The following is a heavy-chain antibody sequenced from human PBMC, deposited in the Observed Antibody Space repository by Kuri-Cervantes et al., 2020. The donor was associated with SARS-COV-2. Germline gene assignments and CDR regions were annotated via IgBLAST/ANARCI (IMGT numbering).Heavy chain of an antibody. CDR3: ARDLRLGKSLDY. Sequence: GESLKISCAASGITFSSYSMNWVRQAPGKGLEWVSSISSSSSYIYYADSVKGRFTISRDNAKNSLYLQMSSLRAEDTAVYYCARDLRLGKSLDYWGQGTLVTVSS. D-gene: IGHD7-27*01. CDR2: ISSSSSYI. J-gene: IGHJ4*02. V-gene: IGHV3-21*01. CDR1: GITFSSYS.